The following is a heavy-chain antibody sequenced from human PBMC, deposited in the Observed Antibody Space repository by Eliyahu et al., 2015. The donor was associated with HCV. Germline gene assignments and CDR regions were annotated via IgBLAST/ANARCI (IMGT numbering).Heavy chain of an antibody. CDR1: GXKFVXXA. D-gene: IGHD4-11*01. J-gene: IGHJ4*02. CDR3: AKGQFSTVPPAIDY. Sequence: DVQLVESGGGLVQPGTSLRLSCIASGXKFVXXAMHWVRQAPGKGXEWXSGXXWNRNVXDYADSXKGRFTISRDDARNSLYLQMNSLRPEDTALYYCAKGQFSTVPPAIDYWGQGTLVTVSS. V-gene: IGHV3-9*01. CDR2: XXWNRNVX.